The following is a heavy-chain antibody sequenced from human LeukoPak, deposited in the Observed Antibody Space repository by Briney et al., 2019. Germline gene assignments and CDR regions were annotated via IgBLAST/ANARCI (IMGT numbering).Heavy chain of an antibody. Sequence: GASVKVSYKASGYTFTSYDINWVRQATGQGLEWMGWMNPNSGNTGYAQKFQGRVTMTRNTSISTAYMELSSLRSEDTAVYYCARGQGYSGYQDYWGQGTLVTVSS. D-gene: IGHD5-12*01. CDR2: MNPNSGNT. CDR3: ARGQGYSGYQDY. J-gene: IGHJ4*02. V-gene: IGHV1-8*01. CDR1: GYTFTSYD.